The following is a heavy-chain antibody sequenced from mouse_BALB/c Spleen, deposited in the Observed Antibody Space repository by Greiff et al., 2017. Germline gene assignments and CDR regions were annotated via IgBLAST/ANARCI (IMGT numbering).Heavy chain of an antibody. CDR1: GYTFTNYW. CDR3: ARENYYGSSDY. V-gene: IGHV1-63*02. J-gene: IGHJ2*01. Sequence: QVHVKQSGAELVRPGTSVKISCKASGYTFTNYWLGWVKQRPGHGLEWIGDIYPGGGYTNYNEKFKGKATLTADTSSSTAYMQLSSLTSEDSAVYFCARENYYGSSDYWGQGTTLTVSS. D-gene: IGHD1-1*01. CDR2: IYPGGGYT.